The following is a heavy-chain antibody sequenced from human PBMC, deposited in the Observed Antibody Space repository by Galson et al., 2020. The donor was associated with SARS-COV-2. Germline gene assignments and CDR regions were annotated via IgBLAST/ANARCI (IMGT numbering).Heavy chain of an antibody. Sequence: GGSLRLSCAASGFTFSSYAMSWVRQAPGKGLEWVSAISGSGDKTYYADSVKGRFTISRDNSKNTLYLQMNRLRAEDTAVYYCAKYSPGSYYYLGMDVWGQGTTVTVSS. J-gene: IGHJ6*02. CDR1: GFTFSSYA. V-gene: IGHV3-23*01. D-gene: IGHD6-13*01. CDR2: ISGSGDKT. CDR3: AKYSPGSYYYLGMDV.